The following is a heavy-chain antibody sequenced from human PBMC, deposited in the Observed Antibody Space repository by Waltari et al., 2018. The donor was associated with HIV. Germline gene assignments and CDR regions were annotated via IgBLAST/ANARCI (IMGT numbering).Heavy chain of an antibody. J-gene: IGHJ4*02. V-gene: IGHV3-7*03. CDR1: GFDFRRFT. Sequence: LVQSGGGEVQEGGSLVLSCSGSGFDFRRFTLNWVRQTPRRGLECVASLRRDTYEANYLASVRGRFIISRDNAKSSAYLEMTSLRVEDTATYYCVRDDPGYVAIDYWGQGSQVVVS. CDR2: LRRDTYEA. CDR3: VRDDPGYVAIDY. D-gene: IGHD2-15*01.